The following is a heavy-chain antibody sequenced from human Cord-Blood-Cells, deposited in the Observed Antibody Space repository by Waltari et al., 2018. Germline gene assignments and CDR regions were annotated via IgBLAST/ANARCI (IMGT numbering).Heavy chain of an antibody. J-gene: IGHJ3*02. D-gene: IGHD2-2*01. V-gene: IGHV1-2*04. CDR2: INPNSGGT. CDR3: ARGVVGSDAFDI. CDR1: GYTFSGFI. Sequence: QDQLVPSWVEVKKPGAYVKVSCKAFGYTFSGFITQRVRQAPGQGLEWMGWINPNSGGTNYAQKFQGWVTMTRDTSISTAYMELSRLRSDDTAVYYCARGVVGSDAFDIWGQGTMVTVSS.